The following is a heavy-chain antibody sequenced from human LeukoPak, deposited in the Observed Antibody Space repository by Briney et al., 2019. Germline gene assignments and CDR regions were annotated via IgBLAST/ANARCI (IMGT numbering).Heavy chain of an antibody. Sequence: SETLSLTCTVSGGSISSGDYYWSWIRQHPGKGLEWIGYIYYSGSTYYNPSLKSRVTISLYRSRNQFSLNLNSVTAADTAVYYCARGRRLSLFDCWGRGTLVTVS. CDR3: ARGRRLSLFDC. CDR1: GGSISSGDYY. V-gene: IGHV4-31*03. J-gene: IGHJ4*02. CDR2: IYYSGST.